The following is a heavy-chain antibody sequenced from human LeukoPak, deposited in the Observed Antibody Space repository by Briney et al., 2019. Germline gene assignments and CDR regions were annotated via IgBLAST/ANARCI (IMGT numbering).Heavy chain of an antibody. V-gene: IGHV5-51*01. CDR3: ARHLSSITSCPNY. J-gene: IGHJ4*02. D-gene: IGHD2-2*01. Sequence: GESLKISCQVSGYIFTHYWIGWVRQMPGNGLESMGIIYPADSDTTYSPSFQGQVTISADKSISTVYLQWSSLKASDTAVYYCARHLSSITSCPNYWGPGTLVTVSS. CDR1: GYIFTHYW. CDR2: IYPADSDT.